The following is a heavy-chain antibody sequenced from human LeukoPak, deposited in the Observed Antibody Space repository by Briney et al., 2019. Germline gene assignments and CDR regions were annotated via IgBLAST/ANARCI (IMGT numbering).Heavy chain of an antibody. CDR3: ARDVGGDLDY. CDR1: GFTFRNYW. V-gene: IGHV3-7*03. Sequence: GGSLRLSCAVSGFTFRNYWMAWVRQAPGKGLEWVANIRGDEGDKNSVDSVKGRFTISRDNAKNSLYLQMNSQRVEDTAVYYCARDVGGDLDYWGQGTLVTVSS. CDR2: IRGDEGDK. D-gene: IGHD2-21*02. J-gene: IGHJ4*02.